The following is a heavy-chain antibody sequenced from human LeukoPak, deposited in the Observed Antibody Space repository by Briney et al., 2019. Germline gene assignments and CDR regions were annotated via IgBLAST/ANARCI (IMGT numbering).Heavy chain of an antibody. CDR1: GFTFDDYG. Sequence: GGSLRLSCAASGFTFDDYGMSWVRQAPGKGLEWVSGINWNGGSTGYADSVKGRFTISRDNAKNSLYLQMNSLRAEDTALYYCARGLGTYYYDSRGYYGRLDYWGQGTLVTVSS. CDR3: ARGLGTYYYDSRGYYGRLDY. V-gene: IGHV3-20*04. D-gene: IGHD3-22*01. J-gene: IGHJ4*02. CDR2: INWNGGST.